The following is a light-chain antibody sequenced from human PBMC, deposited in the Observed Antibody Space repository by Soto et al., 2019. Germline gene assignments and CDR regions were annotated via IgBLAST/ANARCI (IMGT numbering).Light chain of an antibody. CDR1: SSDVGNYNF. CDR3: SSYTSSHTLV. CDR2: DVI. Sequence: QSVLTQPASVSGSPGQSITISCTGTSSDVGNYNFVSWYQQLPGEAPNLIIYDVINRPSGLFVRFSGSKSANTASLTFSGLQAEDEADYYCSSYTSSHTLVFGSGTKVTVL. V-gene: IGLV2-14*03. J-gene: IGLJ1*01.